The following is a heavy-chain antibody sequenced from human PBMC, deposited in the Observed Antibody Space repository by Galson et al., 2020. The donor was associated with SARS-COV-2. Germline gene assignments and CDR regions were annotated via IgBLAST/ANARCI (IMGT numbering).Heavy chain of an antibody. J-gene: IGHJ4*01. CDR3: ARGQGHAAGSSLPYGQFDY. V-gene: IGHV4-30-2*01. CDR1: GVSITSGNYC. D-gene: IGHD3-10*01. CDR2: IYHTGNT. Sequence: SETLSLTCAVSGVSITSGNYCWSWIRRPPGKGLELIGFIYHTGNTYYTPSLESRVTISLDTSKNHFSLRLNSVTAADTAVYYCARGQGHAAGSSLPYGQFDYWGQGTLVSVSS.